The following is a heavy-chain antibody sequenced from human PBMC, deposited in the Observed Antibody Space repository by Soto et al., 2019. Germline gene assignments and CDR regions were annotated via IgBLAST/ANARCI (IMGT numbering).Heavy chain of an antibody. CDR3: ATWLLREHAFDI. V-gene: IGHV3-53*01. Sequence: DVQLVESGGGLIQPGGSLRLSCAASGFTFSGKKYLTWVRQAPGQGLEWVSALYSTDGTFYADSVKGRFTISKDNSKNTFYLQLNSLRPDDTAVYYCATWLLREHAFDIWGLGTMVTVSS. CDR2: LYSTDGT. D-gene: IGHD2-15*01. CDR1: GFTFSGKKY. J-gene: IGHJ3*02.